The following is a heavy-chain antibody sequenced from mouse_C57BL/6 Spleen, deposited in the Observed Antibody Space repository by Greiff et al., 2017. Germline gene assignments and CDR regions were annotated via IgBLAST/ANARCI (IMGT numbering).Heavy chain of an antibody. CDR1: GFTFSDYG. V-gene: IGHV5-17*01. CDR3: ARPGGYAMDY. Sequence: EVQRVESGGGLVKPGGSLKLSCAASGFTFSDYGMHWVRQAPEKGLEWVAYISSGSSTIYYADTVKGRFTISRDNAKNTLFLQLTSLRSEDTAMYYCARPGGYAMDYWGQGPSVTVSS. CDR2: ISSGSSTI. J-gene: IGHJ4*01.